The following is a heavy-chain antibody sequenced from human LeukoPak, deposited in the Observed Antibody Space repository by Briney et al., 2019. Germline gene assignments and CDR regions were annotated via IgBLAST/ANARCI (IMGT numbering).Heavy chain of an antibody. J-gene: IGHJ4*02. CDR2: IYTSGST. D-gene: IGHD6-13*01. CDR3: ARGGKSIGAAGGREYFDY. CDR1: GGSISSYY. V-gene: IGHV4-4*07. Sequence: SETLSLTCTVSGGSISSYYWSCIRQPAGKGLGWSGRIYTSGSTNYNPSLKSRVTMSVDTSKNQFSLKRSSVTAADTAVYYCARGGKSIGAAGGREYFDYWGPGTLVTVSS.